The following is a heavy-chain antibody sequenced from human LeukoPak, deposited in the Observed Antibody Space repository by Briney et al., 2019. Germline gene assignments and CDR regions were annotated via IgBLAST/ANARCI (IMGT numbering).Heavy chain of an antibody. Sequence: GGSLRLSCAASGFTFSSYAMSWVRQAPGKGLEWVSGMSGSGGSTYYADSVKGRFTISRDNSKNTLYLQMNSLRAEDTAVYYCARDLRVAAAGSRYYGMDVWGQGTTVTVSS. CDR2: MSGSGGST. J-gene: IGHJ6*02. CDR1: GFTFSSYA. CDR3: ARDLRVAAAGSRYYGMDV. D-gene: IGHD6-13*01. V-gene: IGHV3-23*01.